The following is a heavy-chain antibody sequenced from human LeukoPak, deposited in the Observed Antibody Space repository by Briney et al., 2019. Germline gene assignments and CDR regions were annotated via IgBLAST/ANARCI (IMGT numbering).Heavy chain of an antibody. Sequence: GGSLRLSCAASGFTFTRYWMHWVRQAPGKGLVWVSRVNSDGSSATYADSVKGRYTISRDNAKNTLYLQMRSLRSEDTAVYYCAREDSHLRIAFDMWGHGTMVPVSS. V-gene: IGHV3-74*01. J-gene: IGHJ3*02. CDR2: VNSDGSSA. D-gene: IGHD6-6*01. CDR1: GFTFTRYW. CDR3: AREDSHLRIAFDM.